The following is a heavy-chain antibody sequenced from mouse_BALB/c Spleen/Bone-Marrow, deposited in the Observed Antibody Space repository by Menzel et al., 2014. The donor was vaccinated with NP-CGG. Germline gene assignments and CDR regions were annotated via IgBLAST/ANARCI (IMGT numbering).Heavy chain of an antibody. Sequence: EVKLMESGPALVKPSQSLSLTCTVTGYSITSGYSWHWIRQFPGNTLEWMGYIHYSGGTNYNPSLKSRISITRDTSKNQSFLQLNSVTTEDTATYYCARWNGYYAMDYWGQGTSVTVSS. J-gene: IGHJ4*01. D-gene: IGHD1-2*01. V-gene: IGHV3-1*02. CDR1: GYSITSGYS. CDR3: ARWNGYYAMDY. CDR2: IHYSGGT.